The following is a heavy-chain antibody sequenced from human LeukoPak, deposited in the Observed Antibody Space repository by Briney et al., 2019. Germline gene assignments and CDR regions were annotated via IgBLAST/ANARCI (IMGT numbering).Heavy chain of an antibody. CDR2: IYTSGST. CDR3: ARELVYSYGHFDY. J-gene: IGHJ4*02. D-gene: IGHD5-18*01. V-gene: IGHV4-61*02. Sequence: KPSQTLSLTCTVSGGSISSGSYYWSWIRQPAGKGLEWIGRIYTSGSTNYNPSLKSRVTISVDTSKNQFSLKLNSVTAADTAVYYCARELVYSYGHFDYWGQGTLVTVSS. CDR1: GGSISSGSYY.